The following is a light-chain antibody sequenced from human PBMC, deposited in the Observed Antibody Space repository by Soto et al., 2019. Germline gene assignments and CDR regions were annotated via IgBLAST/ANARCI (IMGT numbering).Light chain of an antibody. CDR1: SSDIGSYNR. CDR3: SSYTTVTAVV. CDR2: EVS. Sequence: QSVLTQPPSVSGSPGQSVTISCTGTSSDIGSYNRVSWYQQPPGTAPKLMIYEVSNRPSGVPDRFSGSKSGNTASLTIFWLQTEDEADYYCSSYTTVTAVVFGGGTKVTVL. V-gene: IGLV2-18*02. J-gene: IGLJ2*01.